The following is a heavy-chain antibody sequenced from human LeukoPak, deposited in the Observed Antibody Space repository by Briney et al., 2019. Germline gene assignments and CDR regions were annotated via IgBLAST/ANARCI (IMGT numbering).Heavy chain of an antibody. Sequence: GGSLRLSCVGSGFTFNTYWVHWVRQAPGKGLVWVSRVKEDGRETNYADSVKGRFTLSRDNAKNTVYLQMNNLRAEDTAVYHCARAKPADFDLWGRGTLVTVSS. J-gene: IGHJ2*01. V-gene: IGHV3-74*01. CDR3: ARAKPADFDL. CDR1: GFTFNTYW. CDR2: VKEDGRET.